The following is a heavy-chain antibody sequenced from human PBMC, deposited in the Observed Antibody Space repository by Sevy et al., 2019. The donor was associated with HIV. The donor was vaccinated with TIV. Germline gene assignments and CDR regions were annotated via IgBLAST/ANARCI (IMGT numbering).Heavy chain of an antibody. CDR2: ISYDGSNK. V-gene: IGHV3-30-3*01. D-gene: IGHD3-22*01. CDR1: GFTFSSYA. CDR3: ARMLLYYDSSGYGFDY. Sequence: GGSLRLSCAASGFTFSSYAMHWVRQAPGKGLEWVAVISYDGSNKYYADSVKGRFTISRDNSKNTLYLQMNSLGAEDTAVYYCARMLLYYDSSGYGFDYWGQGTLVTVSS. J-gene: IGHJ4*02.